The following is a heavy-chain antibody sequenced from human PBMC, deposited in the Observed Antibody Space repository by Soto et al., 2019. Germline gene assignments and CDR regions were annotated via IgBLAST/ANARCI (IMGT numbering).Heavy chain of an antibody. CDR2: SSSSSSTI. CDR1: GFTFSSYS. CDR3: GRDHPRVGATLDAFDI. J-gene: IGHJ3*02. D-gene: IGHD1-26*01. Sequence: GGSLGLSCAASGFTFSSYSMNWVRQAPGKGLEWVSYSSSSSSTIYYADSVKGRLTISRDNAKNSLYLQMNSLRDEDTAVYYCGRDHPRVGATLDAFDIWGQGTTATVSS. V-gene: IGHV3-48*02.